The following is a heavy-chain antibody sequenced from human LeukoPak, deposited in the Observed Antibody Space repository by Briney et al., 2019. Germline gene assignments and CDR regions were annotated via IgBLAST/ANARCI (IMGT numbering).Heavy chain of an antibody. CDR2: IYYSGST. J-gene: IGHJ4*02. D-gene: IGHD2-15*01. CDR3: AATYCSGGSCPNFDY. CDR1: GGSVSSGNYY. V-gene: IGHV4-61*01. Sequence: SSETLSLTCTVSGGSVSSGNYYWSWIRQPPGKGLEWIGYIYYSGSTNYNPSLKSRVTISVDTSKNQFSLKLSSVTAADTAVYYCAATYCSGGSCPNFDYWGQGTLVTVSS.